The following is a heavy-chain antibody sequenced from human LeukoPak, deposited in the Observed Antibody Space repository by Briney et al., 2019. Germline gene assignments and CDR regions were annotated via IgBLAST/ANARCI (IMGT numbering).Heavy chain of an antibody. V-gene: IGHV4-59*01. D-gene: IGHD3-10*01. J-gene: IGHJ4*02. CDR3: ARGSRANFDY. CDR1: GGSISSYY. Sequence: SETLPLTCTVSGGSISSYYWSWIRQPPGKGLEWIGYIYYSGSTNYNPSLKSRVTISVDTSKNQFSLKLSSVTAADTAVYHCARGSRANFDYWGQGTLVTVSS. CDR2: IYYSGST.